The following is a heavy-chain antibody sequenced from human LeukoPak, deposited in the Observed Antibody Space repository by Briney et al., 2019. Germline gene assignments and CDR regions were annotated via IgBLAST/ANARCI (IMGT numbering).Heavy chain of an antibody. V-gene: IGHV4-30-2*01. CDR1: GASIGSGGFS. CDR2: MSHGGNT. D-gene: IGHD2-2*01. J-gene: IGHJ3*02. CDR3: ARAHCSFTSCYGGGVDGVDT. Sequence: SQTLSLTCAVSGASIGSGGFSWNWIRQPPGKGLEWIGYMSHGGNTYYNPSLQSRVTILVEWLRSQFSLRLSSLTAADTAVYYCARAHCSFTSCYGGGVDGVDTWGQGTMVTVSS.